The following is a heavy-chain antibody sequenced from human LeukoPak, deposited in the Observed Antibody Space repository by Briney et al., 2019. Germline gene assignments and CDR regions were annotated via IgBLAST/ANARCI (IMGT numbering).Heavy chain of an antibody. Sequence: GGSLRLSCAASGFTFSSYSMNWVRQAPGKGLEWVSTISSSSRYIYYADSVKGRFTISRDNAKNSLYLQMNSLRAEDTAVYYCARGSSSSQDFDYWGQGTLVTVSS. D-gene: IGHD6-6*01. CDR1: GFTFSSYS. J-gene: IGHJ4*02. CDR3: ARGSSSSQDFDY. V-gene: IGHV3-21*01. CDR2: ISSSSRYI.